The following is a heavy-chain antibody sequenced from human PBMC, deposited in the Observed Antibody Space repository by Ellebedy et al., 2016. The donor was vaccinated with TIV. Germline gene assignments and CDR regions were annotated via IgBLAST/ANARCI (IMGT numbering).Heavy chain of an antibody. J-gene: IGHJ4*02. Sequence: GESLKISCAASGFIFGDHGMHLVRQAPGRGLEDMAYIRLDGRTQYYADSVKGRFAISRDNSRNTVYRQMNSLKSDDTAVYFCAKDWDLREWGQGTPVTVSS. D-gene: IGHD1-26*01. CDR3: AKDWDLRE. V-gene: IGHV3-30*02. CDR2: IRLDGRTQ. CDR1: GFIFGDHG.